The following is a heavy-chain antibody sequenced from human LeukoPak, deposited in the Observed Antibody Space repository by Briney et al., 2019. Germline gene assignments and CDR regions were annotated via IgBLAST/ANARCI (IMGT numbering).Heavy chain of an antibody. CDR1: AITFDDHA. J-gene: IGHJ4*02. CDR2: IGFRGTDT. CDR3: ARGGDY. Sequence: GGSLRLSCAAPAITFDDHAMSWFRQAPGKGLEWVSTIGFRGTDTYYADSVKGRFTISRDNAKNSLYLQMNSLRAEGTAVYYCARGGDYWGQGTLVTVSS. V-gene: IGHV3-11*05.